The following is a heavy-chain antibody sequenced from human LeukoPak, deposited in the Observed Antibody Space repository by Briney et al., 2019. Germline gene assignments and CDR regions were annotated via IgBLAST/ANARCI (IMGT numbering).Heavy chain of an antibody. CDR3: ARCPRWAHFDY. CDR1: SSYA. D-gene: IGHD4-23*01. CDR2: ISSSGRAI. J-gene: IGHJ4*02. Sequence: GGSLRLSCAASSSYAMSWVRQAPGKGLEWVSYISSSGRAIYYADSVKGRFTVSRDNAKNSLYLQMNSLRAEDTAVYYCARCPRWAHFDYWGQGTLVTVSS. V-gene: IGHV3-48*03.